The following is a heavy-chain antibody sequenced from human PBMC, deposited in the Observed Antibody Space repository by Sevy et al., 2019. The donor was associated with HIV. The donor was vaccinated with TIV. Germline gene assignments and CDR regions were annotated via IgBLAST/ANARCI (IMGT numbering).Heavy chain of an antibody. V-gene: IGHV3-33*01. CDR2: IWYDGSNK. J-gene: IGHJ6*02. CDR3: ARERLRRTISEDYYYGMDV. CDR1: EFTFNNYG. Sequence: GGSLRLSCAASEFTFNNYGMHWVRQAPGKGLEWVAVIWYDGSNKDYADSAKGRFTISRDNSKNTLYLQMNSLRAEDTAFYYCARERLRRTISEDYYYGMDVWGQWTTVTVSS. D-gene: IGHD5-12*01.